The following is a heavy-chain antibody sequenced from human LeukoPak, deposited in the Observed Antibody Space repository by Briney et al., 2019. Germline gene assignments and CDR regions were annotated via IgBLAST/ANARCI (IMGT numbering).Heavy chain of an antibody. CDR1: GGSISSSSYY. CDR2: IYYSGST. J-gene: IGHJ4*02. Sequence: PSETLSLTCTVSGGSISSSSYYWGWIRQPPGKGLEWIGSIYYSGSTYYNPSLKSRVTIPVDTSKNQFSLKLSSVTAADTAVYFCARLVGDITGSFDYWGQGTLVTVSS. CDR3: ARLVGDITGSFDY. V-gene: IGHV4-39*01. D-gene: IGHD1-26*01.